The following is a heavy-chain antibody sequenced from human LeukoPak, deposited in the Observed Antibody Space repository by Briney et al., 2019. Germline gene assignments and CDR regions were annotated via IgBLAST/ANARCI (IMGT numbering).Heavy chain of an antibody. Sequence: SETLSLTCAVYGGSFSGYYWSWIRQPPGKGLEWIGEINHSGSTNYNPSLKSRVTISVDTSKNQFSLKLSSVTAADTAVYYCARDSGDSSGFYLNYWGQGTLVTVSS. CDR3: ARDSGDSSGFYLNY. CDR1: GGSFSGYY. J-gene: IGHJ4*02. V-gene: IGHV4-34*01. CDR2: INHSGST. D-gene: IGHD3-22*01.